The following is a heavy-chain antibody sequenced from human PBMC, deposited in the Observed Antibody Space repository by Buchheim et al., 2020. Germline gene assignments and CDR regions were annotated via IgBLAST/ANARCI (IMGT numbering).Heavy chain of an antibody. CDR3: ARPTRDSRSFLHSTFDI. CDR1: GFTFSDYS. J-gene: IGHJ3*02. V-gene: IGHV3-21*01. CDR2: ISGSSDYI. D-gene: IGHD6-6*01. Sequence: EAQLAESGGGLVKPGGSLRLSCAASGFTFSDYSLNWVRQAPGEGLEWVSSISGSSDYIYYADSVKGRFTISRDNVRNSLYLQMNSLRAEDTAVYYCARPTRDSRSFLHSTFDIWGRGT.